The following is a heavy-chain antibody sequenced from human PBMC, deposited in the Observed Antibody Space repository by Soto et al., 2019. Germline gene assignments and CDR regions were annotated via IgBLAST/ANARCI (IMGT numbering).Heavy chain of an antibody. CDR1: GFTFSSYA. J-gene: IGHJ6*02. CDR3: ASGVVTIQQLYGMDV. D-gene: IGHD2-15*01. Sequence: QVQLVESGGGVVQPGRSLRLSCAASGFTFSSYAMHWVRQAPGKGLEWVAVISYDGSNKYYADSVKGRFTISRDNSKNTLYLQMNSLRADDTAVYYCASGVVTIQQLYGMDVWGQGTTVTVSS. CDR2: ISYDGSNK. V-gene: IGHV3-30-3*01.